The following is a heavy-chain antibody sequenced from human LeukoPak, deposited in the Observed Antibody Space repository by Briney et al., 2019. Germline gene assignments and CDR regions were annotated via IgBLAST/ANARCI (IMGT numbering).Heavy chain of an antibody. V-gene: IGHV4-39*01. CDR3: ASPVHSSGWYALDY. CDR1: GDSISSRSYY. D-gene: IGHD6-19*01. CDR2: IYYSGST. J-gene: IGHJ4*02. Sequence: SETLSLTCTVSGDSISSRSYYWGWIRQPPGKGLEWIGSIYYSGSTNYNPSLKSRVTISVDTSKNQFSLKLSSVTAADTAVYYCASPVHSSGWYALDYWGQGTLVTVSS.